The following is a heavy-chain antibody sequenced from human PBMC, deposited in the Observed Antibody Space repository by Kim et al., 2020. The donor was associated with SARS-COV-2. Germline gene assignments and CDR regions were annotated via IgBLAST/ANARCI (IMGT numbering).Heavy chain of an antibody. CDR3: ARHLSIGYFDY. Sequence: SETLSLTCTVSGGSISSSSYYWGWIRQPPGKGLEWIGSIYYSGGTYYNPSLKSRVTISVDTSKNQFSLKLSSVTAADTAVYYCARHLSIGYFDYWGQGTLVTVSS. J-gene: IGHJ4*02. V-gene: IGHV4-39*01. CDR2: IYYSGGT. CDR1: GGSISSSSYY.